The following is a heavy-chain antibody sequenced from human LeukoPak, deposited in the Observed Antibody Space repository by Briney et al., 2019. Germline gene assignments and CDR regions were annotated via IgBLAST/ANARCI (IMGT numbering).Heavy chain of an antibody. Sequence: PSETLSLTCTVSGYSISSGYYWGWIRQPPGKGLEWIGSIYHSGSTYYNPSLKSRVTISVDTSKNQFSLKLSSVTAADTAVYYCASRVAPTILDAFDIWGQGTMVSVSS. CDR3: ASRVAPTILDAFDI. CDR1: GYSISSGYY. V-gene: IGHV4-38-2*02. D-gene: IGHD2-15*01. CDR2: IYHSGST. J-gene: IGHJ3*02.